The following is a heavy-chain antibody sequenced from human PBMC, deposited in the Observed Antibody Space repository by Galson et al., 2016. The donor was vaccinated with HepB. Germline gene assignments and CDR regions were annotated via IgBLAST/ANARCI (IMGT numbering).Heavy chain of an antibody. D-gene: IGHD5-12*01. Sequence: SLRLSCAASGFTFSTFDMHWVRQAPGKGLEWVALIYYDGSNKYYADSVKGRFTISRDNSYNTLYLQMNSLRAEDTAVYYCARGRWIMDVWGQGTTVTVSS. V-gene: IGHV3-33*01. CDR3: ARGRWIMDV. CDR1: GFTFSTFD. J-gene: IGHJ6*02. CDR2: IYYDGSNK.